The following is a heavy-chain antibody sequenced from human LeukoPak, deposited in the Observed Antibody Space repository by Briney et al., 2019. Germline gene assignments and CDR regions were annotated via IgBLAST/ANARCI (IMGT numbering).Heavy chain of an antibody. CDR1: GGSMSGYY. Sequence: SETLPLTCTVSGGSMSGYYWSWIRQPPGKGLEWIAYIHYSGSTNYNPSLKSRVTISVDTSKNQFSLKLSSVTAADTAVYYCARGPYYDFWSGSNWYFDLWGRGTLVTVSS. CDR2: IHYSGST. V-gene: IGHV4-59*08. CDR3: ARGPYYDFWSGSNWYFDL. J-gene: IGHJ2*01. D-gene: IGHD3-3*01.